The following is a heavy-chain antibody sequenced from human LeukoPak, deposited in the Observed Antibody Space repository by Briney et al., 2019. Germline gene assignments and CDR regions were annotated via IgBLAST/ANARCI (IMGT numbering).Heavy chain of an antibody. CDR2: VGVSGGNT. CDR1: GFTFSTHA. Sequence: GGSLRLSCAASGFTFSTHAMSRVRQAPGKGLEWVSAVGVSGGNTYYADSVKGRLTISRDNSNNTLYLQMNSLRAEDTALYYCARRNFFDYWGQGTLVTVSS. V-gene: IGHV3-23*01. CDR3: ARRNFFDY. J-gene: IGHJ4*02.